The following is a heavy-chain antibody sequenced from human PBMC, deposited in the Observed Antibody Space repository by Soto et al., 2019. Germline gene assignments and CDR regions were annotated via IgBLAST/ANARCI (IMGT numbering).Heavy chain of an antibody. D-gene: IGHD1-1*01. Sequence: ASVKVSCKASGYTFTSYAMHWVRQAPGQRLEWMGWINAGNGNTKYSQKFQGRVTITRDTSASTAYMELSSLRSEDTAVYYCARGLEPYYYYGMDVWGQGTTVTVSS. CDR1: GYTFTSYA. J-gene: IGHJ6*02. CDR2: INAGNGNT. CDR3: ARGLEPYYYYGMDV. V-gene: IGHV1-3*01.